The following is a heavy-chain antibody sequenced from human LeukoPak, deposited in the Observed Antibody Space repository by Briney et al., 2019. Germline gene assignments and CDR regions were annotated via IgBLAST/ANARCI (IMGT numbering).Heavy chain of an antibody. V-gene: IGHV2-5*01. D-gene: IGHD3/OR15-3a*01. CDR1: GFSFTSNAVG. J-gene: IGHJ4*02. CDR3: ARRTGSTTYYFDY. Sequence: SGPTLVHPTQTLTLTCTFSGFSFTSNAVGVGWIRQPPGEALEWLALIFWNDVKRYSPSLKSRLTVTKDTSKNQVVLTMTDMDPLDTATYFCARRTGSTTYYFDYWGQGTLVTVSS. CDR2: IFWNDVK.